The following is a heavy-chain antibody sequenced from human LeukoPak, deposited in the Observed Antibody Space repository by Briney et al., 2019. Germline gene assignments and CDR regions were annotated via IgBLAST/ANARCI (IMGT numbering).Heavy chain of an antibody. J-gene: IGHJ4*02. D-gene: IGHD6-19*01. V-gene: IGHV3-74*01. CDR1: GFTFSSYW. CDR2: INSDGSST. Sequence: PGGSLRLSCAASGFTFSSYWMHWVRQAPGKGLVWVSRINSDGSSTSYADSVKGRFTISRDNAKNTLYLQMNSLRAEDTAMYYCARVRFGYSSIPFDYWGQGTLVTVSS. CDR3: ARVRFGYSSIPFDY.